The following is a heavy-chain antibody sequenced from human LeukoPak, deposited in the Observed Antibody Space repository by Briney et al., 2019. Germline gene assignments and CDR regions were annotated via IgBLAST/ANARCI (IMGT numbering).Heavy chain of an antibody. CDR1: GFTFSSYA. CDR2: ISGSGGST. Sequence: GGSLRLSCAASGFTFSSYAMSWVRQAPGKGLEWVSAISGSGGSTYYADSVKGRFTISRDNSRNTLYLQMNSLRAEDMAVYYCAKDSSSAWFDPWGQGTLVTVSS. V-gene: IGHV3-23*01. CDR3: AKDSSSAWFDP. J-gene: IGHJ5*02.